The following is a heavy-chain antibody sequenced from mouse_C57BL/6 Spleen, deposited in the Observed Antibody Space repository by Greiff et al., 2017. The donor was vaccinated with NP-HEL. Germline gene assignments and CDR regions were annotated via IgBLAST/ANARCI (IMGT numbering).Heavy chain of an antibody. CDR2: IYPSDSET. V-gene: IGHV1-61*01. J-gene: IGHJ2*01. CDR3: ARDYQYYFDD. CDR1: GYTFTSYW. Sequence: QVQLQQPGAELVRPGSSVKLSCKASGYTFTSYWMDWVKQRPGQGLEWIGNIYPSDSETHYNQKFKDKATLTVDKSSSTAYMQLSSLTSEDSAVYYCARDYQYYFDDWGQGTTLTVSS. D-gene: IGHD1-1*02.